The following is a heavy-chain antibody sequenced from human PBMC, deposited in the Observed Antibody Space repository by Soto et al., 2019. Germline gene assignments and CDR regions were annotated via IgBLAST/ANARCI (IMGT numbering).Heavy chain of an antibody. Sequence: QMQLVESGGGVVQPGRSLRLSCVASGFPFREFGMHWVRQAPGKGLEWVALISYDGSDYADSVKGRFTISRDDSRDILFLDMDNLRPDDTVVYYCARRWDYYLDFWGPGTLVAVSS. J-gene: IGHJ4*02. CDR3: ARRWDYYLDF. V-gene: IGHV3-33*05. CDR1: GFPFREFG. D-gene: IGHD1-26*01. CDR2: ISYDGSD.